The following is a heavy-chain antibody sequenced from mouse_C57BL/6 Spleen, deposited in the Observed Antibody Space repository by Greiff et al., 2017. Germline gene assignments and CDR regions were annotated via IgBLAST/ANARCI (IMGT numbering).Heavy chain of an antibody. CDR1: GYTFTDYY. Sequence: VQLQQSGPELVKPGASVKISCKASGYTFTDYYMNWVKQSHGKSLEWIGDINPNNGGTSYNQKFKGKATLTVEKSSSTAYMELRSLTSEDSAVYYCARDGSSFDYWGQGTTLTVSS. V-gene: IGHV1-26*01. D-gene: IGHD1-1*01. CDR3: ARDGSSFDY. J-gene: IGHJ2*01. CDR2: INPNNGGT.